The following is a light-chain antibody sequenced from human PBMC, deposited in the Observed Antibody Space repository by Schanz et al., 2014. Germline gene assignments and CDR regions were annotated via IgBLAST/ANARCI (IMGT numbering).Light chain of an antibody. CDR3: CSYAGKYTWV. CDR2: DVS. V-gene: IGLV2-14*01. J-gene: IGLJ3*02. CDR1: SSDVGGYNY. Sequence: QSALTQPASVSGSPGQSITISCTGTSSDVGGYNYVSWYQQHPGKALKLMIYDVSNRPSGVSNRFSGSKSGNTASLTISGLQAEDEADYYCCSYAGKYTWVFGGGTKLTV.